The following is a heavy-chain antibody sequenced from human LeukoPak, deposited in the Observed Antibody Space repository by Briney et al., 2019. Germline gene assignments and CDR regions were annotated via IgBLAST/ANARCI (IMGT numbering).Heavy chain of an antibody. CDR1: GDSIISNIYW. D-gene: IGHD3/OR15-3a*01. Sequence: PSETLSLTCTVSGDSIISNIYWWDWVRLPPGKGLEWIGATFYTGRTFYSPSLKSRVTISVDTSKNQFSLDLSSATAADTAVYYCARRRHNFDFYEVWGQGTRVAVSS. V-gene: IGHV4-39*01. J-gene: IGHJ3*01. CDR3: ARRRHNFDFYEV. CDR2: TFYTGRT.